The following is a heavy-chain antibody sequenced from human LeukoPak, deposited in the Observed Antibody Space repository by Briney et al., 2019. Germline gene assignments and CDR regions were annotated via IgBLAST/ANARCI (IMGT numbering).Heavy chain of an antibody. Sequence: PSETLSLTCTVSGGSISSGDYYWSWIRQPPGKGLEWIGYIYYSGSTYYNPSLKSRVTISVDTSKNQFSLELSSVTAADTAVYYCARTYMKRYSSGWYCLGYWGQGTLVTVSS. CDR1: GGSISSGDYY. V-gene: IGHV4-30-4*01. CDR3: ARTYMKRYSSGWYCLGY. J-gene: IGHJ4*02. D-gene: IGHD6-19*01. CDR2: IYYSGST.